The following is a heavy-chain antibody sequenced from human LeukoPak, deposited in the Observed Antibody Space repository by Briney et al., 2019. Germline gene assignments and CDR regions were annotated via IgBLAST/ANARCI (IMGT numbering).Heavy chain of an antibody. CDR1: GGTFSSYA. Sequence: ASVKVSCKASGGTFSSYAISWVRQAPGQGLEWMGGIIPIFGTANYAQKFQGRVTITADESTSTANMELSSLRSEDTAVYYCAREGEVGATYFDYWGQGTLVTVSS. V-gene: IGHV1-69*13. CDR3: AREGEVGATYFDY. CDR2: IIPIFGTA. D-gene: IGHD1-26*01. J-gene: IGHJ4*02.